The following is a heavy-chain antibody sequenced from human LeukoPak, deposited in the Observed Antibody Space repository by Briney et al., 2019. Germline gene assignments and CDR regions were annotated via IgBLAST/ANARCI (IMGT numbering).Heavy chain of an antibody. D-gene: IGHD3-10*01. CDR1: GFTFSSYG. J-gene: IGHJ5*02. V-gene: IGHV3-33*01. CDR3: ARDGWFGDYNWFDP. CDR2: IWYDGSNK. Sequence: GGSLRLSCAASGFTFSSYGMHWVRQAPGKGLEWVAVIWYDGSNKYYADSVKGRFTISRDNSKNTLYLQMNSLRAEDTAMYYCARDGWFGDYNWFDPWGQGTLVTVSS.